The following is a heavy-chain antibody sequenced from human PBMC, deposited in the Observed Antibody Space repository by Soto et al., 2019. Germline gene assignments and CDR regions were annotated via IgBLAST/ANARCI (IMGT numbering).Heavy chain of an antibody. Sequence: GGSLRLSCVASGFTCRTYWMNWVRQAPGEGLLWVSRINSDGSNTNYADSVKGRFTISRDNAKNTLYLQMDSLRAEDSAIYYCARMYSTAWYPECWGQGTQVTVSS. J-gene: IGHJ4*02. CDR3: ARMYSTAWYPEC. CDR1: GFTCRTYW. V-gene: IGHV3-74*01. CDR2: INSDGSNT. D-gene: IGHD6-19*01.